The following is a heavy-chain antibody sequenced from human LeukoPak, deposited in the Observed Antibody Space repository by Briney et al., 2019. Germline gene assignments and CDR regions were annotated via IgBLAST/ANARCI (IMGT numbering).Heavy chain of an antibody. J-gene: IGHJ6*04. V-gene: IGHV4-39*07. CDR2: IYYGGST. Sequence: SETLSLTCTVSGGSISNSRYYWGWIRQPPGKGLEWIGSIYYGGSTFYSPSLESRVTISVDTSKNQFSLKLSSVTAADTAVYYCARDASWGKGTTVTVSS. CDR1: GGSISNSRYY. CDR3: ARDAS.